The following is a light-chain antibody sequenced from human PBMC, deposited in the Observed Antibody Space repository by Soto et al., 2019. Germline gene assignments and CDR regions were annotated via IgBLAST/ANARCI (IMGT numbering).Light chain of an antibody. CDR2: KAS. V-gene: IGKV1-5*03. CDR3: QQYDSSPYT. J-gene: IGKJ2*01. Sequence: DIQMTQSPSTLSASVRDRVTITCRASQTINSWLAWYQQRPGKAPRLLIYKASTLESGVPSRFSGSGSGTEFTLTISTLQPDDFATYYCQQYDSSPYTFGQGTKLDIK. CDR1: QTINSW.